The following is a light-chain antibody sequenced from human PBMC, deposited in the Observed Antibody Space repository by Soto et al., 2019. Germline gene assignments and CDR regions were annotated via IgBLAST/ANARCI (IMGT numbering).Light chain of an antibody. CDR3: QQRSNWPT. CDR2: DAS. V-gene: IGKV3-11*01. Sequence: EFVLAESPGTLSFSPGESSAVSCRCSQSVSSYLAWYQQKPGQAPRLLIYDASNRATGIPARFSGTGSGTDFTLTISSLEPEDFAVYYCQQRSNWPTFGQGTKVDIK. J-gene: IGKJ1*01. CDR1: QSVSSY.